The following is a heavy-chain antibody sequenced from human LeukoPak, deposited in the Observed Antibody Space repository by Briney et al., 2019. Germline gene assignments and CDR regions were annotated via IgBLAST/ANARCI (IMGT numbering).Heavy chain of an antibody. CDR2: ISGGGEHT. CDR3: ARESLPRYYDFWSGPDAFDI. CDR1: GFTFTNFA. Sequence: GGSLRLSCAASGFTFTNFAMKWVRQAPGKGLEWVADISGGGEHTFSADSVKGRFTISRDNSKDTLHLQMSSLRAEDTAVYYCARESLPRYYDFWSGPDAFDIWGQGTMVTVSS. V-gene: IGHV3-23*01. D-gene: IGHD3-3*01. J-gene: IGHJ3*02.